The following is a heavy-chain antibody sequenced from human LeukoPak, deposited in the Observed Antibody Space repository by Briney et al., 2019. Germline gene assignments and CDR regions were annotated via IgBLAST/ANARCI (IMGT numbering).Heavy chain of an antibody. CDR2: ISGSGGST. CDR1: GFTFSSYA. CDR3: AKDLGIAAAGTPYYFDY. J-gene: IGHJ4*02. V-gene: IGHV3-23*01. Sequence: GGSLRLSCAASGFTFSSYAMSWVRQAPGKGLEWVSAISGSGGSTYYADSVKGRFTISRDNSKNTLYLQMNSLRAEDTAVYYCAKDLGIAAAGTPYYFDYWGQGTLVTVSS. D-gene: IGHD6-13*01.